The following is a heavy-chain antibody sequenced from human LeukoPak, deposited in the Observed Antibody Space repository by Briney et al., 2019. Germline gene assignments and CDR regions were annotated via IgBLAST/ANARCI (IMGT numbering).Heavy chain of an antibody. CDR1: GGSISSGDYY. CDR3: ARVGYYDSSGYYPRDY. CDR2: IHYSGSTNYYPST. V-gene: IGHV4-30-4*01. D-gene: IGHD3-22*01. Sequence: SQTLSLTCTVSGGSISSGDYYWTWIRQPPGKGLEYIGYIHYSGSTNYYPSTNYSPSLKSRVTISLDMSKNQISLRLSSVIAADTAVYYCARVGYYDSSGYYPRDYWGQGTLVTVSS. J-gene: IGHJ4*02.